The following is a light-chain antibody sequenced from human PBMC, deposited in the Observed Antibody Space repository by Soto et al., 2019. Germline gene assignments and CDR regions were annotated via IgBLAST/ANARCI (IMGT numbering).Light chain of an antibody. CDR2: EVS. CDR1: SSDVGGYKF. V-gene: IGLV2-14*01. Sequence: QSVLTQPASVSGSPGQSITISCTGTSSDVGGYKFVSWYQQHPGKAPKLMIYEVSNRPSGISNRFSGSKSGYTASLTISGLQAEDEADYYCSSYTSGSILIVFGTGTKLTVL. CDR3: SSYTSGSILIV. J-gene: IGLJ1*01.